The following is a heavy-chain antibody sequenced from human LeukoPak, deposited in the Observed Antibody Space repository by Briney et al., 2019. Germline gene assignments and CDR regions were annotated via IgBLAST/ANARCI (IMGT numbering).Heavy chain of an antibody. CDR2: ISAYNGNT. CDR1: GYTFTSYG. CDR3: ATLSYGSGSYSQGAFDI. Sequence: ASVKVSCKASGYTFTSYGISWVRQAPGQGLEWMGWISAYNGNTNYAQKFQGRVTMTEDTSTDTAYMELSSLRSEDTAVYYCATLSYGSGSYSQGAFDIWGQGTMVTVSS. V-gene: IGHV1-18*01. J-gene: IGHJ3*02. D-gene: IGHD3-10*01.